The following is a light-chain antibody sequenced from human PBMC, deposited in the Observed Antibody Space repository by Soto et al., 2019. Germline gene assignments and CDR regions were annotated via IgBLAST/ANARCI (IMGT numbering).Light chain of an antibody. V-gene: IGKV3-20*01. CDR2: EAS. CDR3: QQYGNSRT. CDR1: QSVYSNY. J-gene: IGKJ1*01. Sequence: EIVLTQSPGTLSLSPGERATLSCRASQSVYSNYLSWFQQKPGQAPRLLIYEASNRATGIPDRFSGSGSGTDFTLTISRLEPEDFAVYYCQQYGNSRTFGQGTKVDI.